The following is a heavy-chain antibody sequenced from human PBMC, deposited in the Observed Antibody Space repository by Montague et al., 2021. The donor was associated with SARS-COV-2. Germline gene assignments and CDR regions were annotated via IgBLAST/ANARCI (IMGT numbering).Heavy chain of an antibody. D-gene: IGHD3-3*01. CDR3: AKAVSPSSDYDFWSGFYAAFDF. J-gene: IGHJ4*02. V-gene: IGHV3-9*01. Sequence: SLRLSCAASGFIFGDYAMHWVRQAPGKGLEWVSGISWNSGNIGYADSVKGRFTISRDNAKKSLFLQMNSLRAEDTALYYCAKAVSPSSDYDFWSGFYAAFDFWGQGTLVTVSS. CDR2: ISWNSGNI. CDR1: GFIFGDYA.